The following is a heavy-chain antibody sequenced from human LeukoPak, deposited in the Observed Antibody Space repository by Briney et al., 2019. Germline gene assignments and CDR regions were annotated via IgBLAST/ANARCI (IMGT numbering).Heavy chain of an antibody. CDR2: IFQSGSP. CDR1: GGPISSGGYS. J-gene: IGHJ3*01. CDR3: ARDRAGFGLLDF. Sequence: PSETLSLTCAVSGGPISSGGYSWAWLRQPPGKGLEWIGYIFQSGSPSYNPSLRSRVTISVDTSRNQFSLKLNSVTAADTAMYYCARDRAGFGLLDFWGPGTMVTVSS. D-gene: IGHD3/OR15-3a*01. V-gene: IGHV4-30-2*01.